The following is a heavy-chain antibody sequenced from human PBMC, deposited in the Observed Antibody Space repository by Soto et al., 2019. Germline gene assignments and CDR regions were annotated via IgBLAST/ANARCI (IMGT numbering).Heavy chain of an antibody. CDR1: GYSFTSYW. Sequence: GESLKISCKGSGYSFTSYWIGWVRQMPGKGLEWMGIIYPGDSDTRYSPSFQGQVTISADKSISTAYLQWSSLKASDTAMYYCARLPGERSGGDYVGGIDYWGQGTLVTVSS. CDR3: ARLPGERSGGDYVGGIDY. D-gene: IGHD4-17*01. V-gene: IGHV5-51*01. J-gene: IGHJ4*02. CDR2: IYPGDSDT.